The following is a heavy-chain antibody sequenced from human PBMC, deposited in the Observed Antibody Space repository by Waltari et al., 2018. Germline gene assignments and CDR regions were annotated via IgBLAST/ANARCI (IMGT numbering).Heavy chain of an antibody. CDR1: GYTFTSYD. D-gene: IGHD6-19*01. J-gene: IGHJ2*01. CDR3: ARIAAVAGTLWYFDL. Sequence: QVQLVQSGAEVMKPGASVKVSCKASGYTFTSYDINWVRPATGQGLEWMGWMNPNSGNTGYAQKFQGRVTMTRNTSISTAYMELSSLRSEDTAVYYCARIAAVAGTLWYFDLWGRGTLVTVSS. V-gene: IGHV1-8*02. CDR2: MNPNSGNT.